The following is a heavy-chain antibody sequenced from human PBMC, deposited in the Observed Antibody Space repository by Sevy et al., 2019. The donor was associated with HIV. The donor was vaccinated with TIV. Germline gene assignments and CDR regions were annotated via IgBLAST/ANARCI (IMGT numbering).Heavy chain of an antibody. Sequence: SETLSLTCTVSGGSITSLYWNWIRQPPGKGLEWIANIYYNGHINYNPSLKSRGTLSLDTSKNQFSLGLSAVTAADTARYYCAGENAWGRGYSWGQGTLVTVSS. CDR2: IYYNGHI. V-gene: IGHV4-59*08. J-gene: IGHJ4*02. CDR3: AGENAWGRGYS. D-gene: IGHD1-26*01. CDR1: GGSITSLY.